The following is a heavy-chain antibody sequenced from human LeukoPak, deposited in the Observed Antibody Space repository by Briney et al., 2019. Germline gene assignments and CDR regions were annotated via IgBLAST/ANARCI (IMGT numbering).Heavy chain of an antibody. CDR3: ARPGYYGMDV. J-gene: IGHJ6*02. CDR2: IYYSGST. CDR1: GGSISSSSYY. D-gene: IGHD3-10*01. V-gene: IGHV4-39*01. Sequence: SETLSLTCTVSGGSISSSSYYWGWIRQPPGKGLEWIGSIYYSGSTYYNPSLKSRVTISVDTSKNQFSLKLSSVTAADMAVYYCARPGYYGMDVWGQGTTVTVSS.